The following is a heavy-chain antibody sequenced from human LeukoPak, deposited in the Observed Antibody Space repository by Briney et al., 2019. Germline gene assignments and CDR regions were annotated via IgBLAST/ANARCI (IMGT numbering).Heavy chain of an antibody. CDR3: ARDLVNAYYDSSGYPDY. D-gene: IGHD3-22*01. V-gene: IGHV1-46*01. CDR1: GGTFSSYY. Sequence: ASVKVSCKASGGTFSSYYMHWVRQAPGQGLEWMGIINPSGGSTSYAQKFQGRVTMTRDTSTSTVYMELSSLRSEDTAVYYCARDLVNAYYDSSGYPDYWGQGTLVTVSS. CDR2: INPSGGST. J-gene: IGHJ4*02.